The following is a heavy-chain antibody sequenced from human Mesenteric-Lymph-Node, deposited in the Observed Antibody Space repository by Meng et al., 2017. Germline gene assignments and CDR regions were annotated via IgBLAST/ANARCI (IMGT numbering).Heavy chain of an antibody. CDR2: IGAGGSGT. J-gene: IGHJ4*02. Sequence: GGSLRLSCAASGFTFNTYDMSWFRQAPGKGLEWVATIGAGGSGTPYADSVKGRFTISRDNAKNSLSLQMTSLRAEDTAVYYCVRDGYNLVDYWGQGTLVTVSS. CDR1: GFTFNTYD. CDR3: VRDGYNLVDY. D-gene: IGHD5-24*01. V-gene: IGHV3-21*06.